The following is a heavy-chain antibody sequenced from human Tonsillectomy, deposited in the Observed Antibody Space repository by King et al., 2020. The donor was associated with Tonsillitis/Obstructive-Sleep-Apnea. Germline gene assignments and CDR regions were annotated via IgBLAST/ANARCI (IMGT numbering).Heavy chain of an antibody. CDR3: VLGDYGDYGDY. CDR1: GGSFSGYY. Sequence: VQLQQWGAGLLKPSETLSLTCAVYGGSFSGYYWSWIRQPPGKGLEWIGEINHSGSTNYNPSLKSRVTISVDTSKSQFSLKLSSVTAADTAVYYCVLGDYGDYGDYWGQGTLVTVSS. D-gene: IGHD4-17*01. J-gene: IGHJ4*02. V-gene: IGHV4-34*01. CDR2: INHSGST.